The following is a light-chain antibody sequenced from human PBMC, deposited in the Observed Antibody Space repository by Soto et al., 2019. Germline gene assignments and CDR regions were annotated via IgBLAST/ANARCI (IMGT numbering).Light chain of an antibody. CDR3: LLFYGVGLV. CDR1: TGAVTSGHY. V-gene: IGLV7-43*01. Sequence: QAVVTQEPSLTVSPGGTVTLTCASSTGAVTSGHYPNWFQQKPGQTPSALIYSTTNKHSWTPARFSGSLLGGKAALTLSGAQPEDEAEYYCLLFYGVGLVFGGGTKLTVL. J-gene: IGLJ2*01. CDR2: STT.